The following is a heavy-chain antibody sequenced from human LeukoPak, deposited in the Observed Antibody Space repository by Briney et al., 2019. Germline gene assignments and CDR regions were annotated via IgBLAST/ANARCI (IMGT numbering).Heavy chain of an antibody. Sequence: SETLSLTCTVSGGSINTYFWTWIRQPAGKGLQWIGRIYPSGSTNYSPSLKSRLTMSVDTSNNQFSLKLSSVTAADTAVYYCARIHCSGGSCYVPDPWGQGTLVTVSS. V-gene: IGHV4-4*07. D-gene: IGHD2-15*01. J-gene: IGHJ5*02. CDR3: ARIHCSGGSCYVPDP. CDR1: GGSINTYF. CDR2: IYPSGST.